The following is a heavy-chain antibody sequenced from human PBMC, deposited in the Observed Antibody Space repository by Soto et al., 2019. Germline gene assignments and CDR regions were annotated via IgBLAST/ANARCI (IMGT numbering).Heavy chain of an antibody. CDR1: GFTFSSYS. CDR3: ARDGLGYCGGDCYGTVDY. Sequence: EVQLVESGGGLVQPGGSLRLSCAASGFTFSSYSMNWVRQAPGKGREWVSYISSSSSTIYYADSVKGRFTISRDNAKNSLYLQMNSRRDEDTAVYYCARDGLGYCGGDCYGTVDYWGQGTLVTVSS. V-gene: IGHV3-48*02. D-gene: IGHD2-21*02. J-gene: IGHJ4*02. CDR2: ISSSSSTI.